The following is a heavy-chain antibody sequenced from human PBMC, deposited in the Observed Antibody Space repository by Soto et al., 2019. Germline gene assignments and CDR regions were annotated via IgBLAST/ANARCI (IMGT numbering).Heavy chain of an antibody. CDR3: AKDPFGLAILSSGYQSGIDP. CDR2: IAYDESNK. Sequence: QVQLVESGGGVVQPGRSLRLSCAASGFTFSSYGMHWVRLAPGKGLEWVAVIAYDESNKDYADSVKGRFTISRDNVKNTLYLQMNSLRTEDTAVYYCAKDPFGLAILSSGYQSGIDPWGQGTLVTVSS. J-gene: IGHJ5*02. D-gene: IGHD3-3*01. V-gene: IGHV3-30*18. CDR1: GFTFSSYG.